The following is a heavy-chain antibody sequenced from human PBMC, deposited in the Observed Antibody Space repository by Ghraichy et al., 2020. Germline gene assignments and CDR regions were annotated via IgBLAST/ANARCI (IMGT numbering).Heavy chain of an antibody. J-gene: IGHJ6*02. CDR2: ISSSSSYI. Sequence: CAASGFTFSSYSMNWVRQAPGKGLEWVSSISSSSSYIYYADSVKGRFTISRDNAKNSLYLQMNSLRAEDTAVYYCARVREYCSGGSCHGMDVWGQGTTVTVSS. CDR3: ARVREYCSGGSCHGMDV. V-gene: IGHV3-21*01. CDR1: GFTFSSYS. D-gene: IGHD2-15*01.